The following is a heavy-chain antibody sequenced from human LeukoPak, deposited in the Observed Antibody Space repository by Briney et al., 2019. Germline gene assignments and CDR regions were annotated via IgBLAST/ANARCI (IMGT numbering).Heavy chain of an antibody. CDR3: ASAYYDSSGYYYSSAKRAFDI. Sequence: PGGSLRLSCAASGFTVSSNYMSWVRQAPGKGLEWVSVIYSGGSTYYADSVKGRFTISRDNSKNTLYLQMNSLRAEDTAVYYCASAYYDSSGYYYSSAKRAFDIWGQGTMVTVSS. D-gene: IGHD3-22*01. V-gene: IGHV3-66*02. CDR1: GFTVSSNY. J-gene: IGHJ3*02. CDR2: IYSGGST.